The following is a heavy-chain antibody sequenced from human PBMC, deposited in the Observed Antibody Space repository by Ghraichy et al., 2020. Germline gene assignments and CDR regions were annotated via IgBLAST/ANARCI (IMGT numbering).Heavy chain of an antibody. CDR3: AKDWTPSY. D-gene: IGHD1-1*01. CDR1: GFTFSSFD. J-gene: IGHJ4*02. Sequence: LSLTCAASGFTFSSFDMSWVRLAPGKGLEWVSSISASGDTTHYADSVRGRFTSSRDNSKSTMSLQLNSLRAEDPAIYYCAKDWTPSYWGQGTVVTVSS. CDR2: ISASGDTT. V-gene: IGHV3-23*01.